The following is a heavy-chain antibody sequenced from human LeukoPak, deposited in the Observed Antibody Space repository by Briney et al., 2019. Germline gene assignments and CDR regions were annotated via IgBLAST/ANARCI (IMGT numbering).Heavy chain of an antibody. CDR1: GLTFSTYA. Sequence: PGGSLRLSCAASGLTFSTYAMSWVRQAPGKGLEWVSAISSSGDKTYYADSVKGRFTVSRDSSKNTLYLQMSSLSAEDTAVYYCAKGGSDYGNYGYSFDYWGQGTLVTVSS. D-gene: IGHD4-11*01. CDR2: ISSSGDKT. V-gene: IGHV3-23*01. J-gene: IGHJ4*02. CDR3: AKGGSDYGNYGYSFDY.